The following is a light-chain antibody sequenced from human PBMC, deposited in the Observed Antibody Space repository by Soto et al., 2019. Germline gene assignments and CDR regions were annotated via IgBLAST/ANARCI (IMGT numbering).Light chain of an antibody. CDR3: QQYNNWPST. CDR1: QSVSRN. V-gene: IGKV3-15*01. CDR2: GAS. Sequence: IFLTQSPCTLSLSPGERATLSCRASQSVSRNLAWYQQKPGQAPRLLIYGASTRATGIPARFSGSGSGTEFTLTISSLQSEDFALYYCQQYNNWPSTFGQGTRLEIK. J-gene: IGKJ5*01.